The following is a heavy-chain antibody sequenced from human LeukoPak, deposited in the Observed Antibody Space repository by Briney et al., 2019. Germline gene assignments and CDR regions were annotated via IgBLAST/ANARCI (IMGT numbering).Heavy chain of an antibody. J-gene: IGHJ4*02. CDR2: INHSGST. CDR3: ARGPGIAVAVDY. CDR1: GGSFSGYY. V-gene: IGHV4-34*01. D-gene: IGHD6-19*01. Sequence: SETLSLTCDVYGGSFSGYYWSWIRQPPGKGLEWIGEINHSGSTNYNPSLKSRVTISVDTSKNQFSLKLSSVTAADTAVYYCARGPGIAVAVDYWGQGTLVTVSS.